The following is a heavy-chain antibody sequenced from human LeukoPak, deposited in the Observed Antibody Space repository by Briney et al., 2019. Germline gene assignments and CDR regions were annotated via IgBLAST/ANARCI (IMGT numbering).Heavy chain of an antibody. V-gene: IGHV5-51*01. Sequence: GESLKISCKGSGYSFTSYWIGWVRQMPGKGLEWMGIIYPGDSDTRYSPSFQGQVTISADKSISTAYLQWSSLKASDTAMYYCARHSDPMVRGLKLNWFDPWGQGTLVTVSS. CDR2: IYPGDSDT. CDR3: ARHSDPMVRGLKLNWFDP. D-gene: IGHD3-10*01. J-gene: IGHJ5*02. CDR1: GYSFTSYW.